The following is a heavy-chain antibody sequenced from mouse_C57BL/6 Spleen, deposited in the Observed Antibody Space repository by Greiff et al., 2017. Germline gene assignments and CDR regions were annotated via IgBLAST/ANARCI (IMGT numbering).Heavy chain of an antibody. J-gene: IGHJ2*01. CDR2: IDPSDSET. Sequence: VQLQQPGAELVRPGSSVKLSCKASGYTFTSYWMHWVKQRPIQGLEWIGNIDPSDSETHYNQKFKDKATLTVDKSSSTAYMQLSSLTSEDSAVYYCARGFGLRRDYFDYWGQGTTLTVSS. V-gene: IGHV1-52*01. CDR3: ARGFGLRRDYFDY. D-gene: IGHD2-4*01. CDR1: GYTFTSYW.